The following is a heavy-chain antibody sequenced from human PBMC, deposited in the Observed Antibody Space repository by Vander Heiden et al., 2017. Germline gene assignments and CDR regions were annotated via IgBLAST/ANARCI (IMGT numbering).Heavy chain of an antibody. CDR2: ISGSGGST. Sequence: EVQLLESGGGLVQPGGSLRLSCPPSGFPFSSYAMSWVRQGPGKGLEWVSAISGSGGSTYYADAVKGRFTISRDNSKNTLYLQMNSLRAEDTAVYYCAKGCSGGSCYYVYWGQGTLVTVSS. D-gene: IGHD2-15*01. V-gene: IGHV3-23*01. CDR3: AKGCSGGSCYYVY. CDR1: GFPFSSYA. J-gene: IGHJ4*02.